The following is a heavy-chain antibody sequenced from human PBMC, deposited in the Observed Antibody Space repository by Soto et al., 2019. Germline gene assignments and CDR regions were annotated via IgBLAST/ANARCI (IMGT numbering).Heavy chain of an antibody. CDR2: ISSSSSYI. Sequence: GGSLRLSCAASGFTFSSYSMNWVRQAPGKGLEWVSSISSSSSYIYYADSVKGRFTISRDNAKNSLYLQMNSLRAEDTAVHYCARSRSTDFWSGYRPYSMDVWGQGTTVTVSS. D-gene: IGHD3-3*01. CDR1: GFTFSSYS. V-gene: IGHV3-21*01. CDR3: ARSRSTDFWSGYRPYSMDV. J-gene: IGHJ6*02.